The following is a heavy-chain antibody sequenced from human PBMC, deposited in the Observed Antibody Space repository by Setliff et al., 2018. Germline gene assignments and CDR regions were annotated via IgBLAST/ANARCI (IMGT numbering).Heavy chain of an antibody. CDR3: ARSPANGGHDAFDI. CDR2: ISPDSYYI. D-gene: IGHD6-25*01. J-gene: IGHJ3*02. V-gene: IGHV3-21*03. CDR1: GFTFSSYS. Sequence: GGSLRLSCAASGFTFSSYSMHWVRLTPGKGLEWVSSISPDSYYIYYADSIKGRFTISRDNAKSSLYLQMNSLRAEDTAVFYCARSPANGGHDAFDIWGQGTMVTVSS.